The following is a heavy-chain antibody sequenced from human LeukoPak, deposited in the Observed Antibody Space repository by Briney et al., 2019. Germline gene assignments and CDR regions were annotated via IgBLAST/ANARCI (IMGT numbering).Heavy chain of an antibody. CDR2: IYYSGST. Sequence: SETLSLTCTVSGGSISSYYWSWIRQPPGKGLEWIGYIYYSGSTNYNPSLKSRVTISVDTSKNQLSLKLSSVTAADTAVYYCARHVAVGAFDIWGQGTMVTVSS. J-gene: IGHJ3*02. CDR1: GGSISSYY. V-gene: IGHV4-59*08. CDR3: ARHVAVGAFDI. D-gene: IGHD2-21*01.